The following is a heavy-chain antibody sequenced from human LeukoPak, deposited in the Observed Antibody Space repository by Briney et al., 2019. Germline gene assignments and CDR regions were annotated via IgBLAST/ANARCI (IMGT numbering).Heavy chain of an antibody. D-gene: IGHD2-15*01. J-gene: IGHJ5*02. CDR1: VYTFISYS. CDR3: AGGVGVAATPRWFDP. V-gene: IGHV1-18*01. CDR2: ISAYNGNT. Sequence: GAAVKVSCMASVYTFISYSISCVRQAPGQGLEWMGWISAYNGNTNNAQKLQGRVTLTTDTSTSTAYRKFRSLRSDDTAVYYCAGGVGVAATPRWFDPCGQGTLVTVSS.